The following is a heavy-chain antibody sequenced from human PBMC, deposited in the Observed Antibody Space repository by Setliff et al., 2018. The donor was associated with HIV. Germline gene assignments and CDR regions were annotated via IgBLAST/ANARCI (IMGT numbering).Heavy chain of an antibody. CDR1: GYTFTSYG. CDR2: ISAYNGTT. D-gene: IGHD3-22*01. V-gene: IGHV1-18*01. CDR3: ALGGYYDRSAYYY. Sequence: ASVKVSCKASGYTFTSYGISWVRQAPGQGLEWMGWISAYNGTTSYAQKFQGRVTMTRDTSTTTVYMELSSLKSEDTAVYYCALGGYYDRSAYYYWGQGTLVTVSS. J-gene: IGHJ4*02.